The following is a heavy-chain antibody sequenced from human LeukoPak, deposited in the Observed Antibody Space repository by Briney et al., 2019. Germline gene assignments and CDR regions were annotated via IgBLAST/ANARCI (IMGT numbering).Heavy chain of an antibody. J-gene: IGHJ4*02. CDR1: GYTFTSYG. V-gene: IGHV1-18*01. D-gene: IGHD2-15*01. CDR2: ISAYNGNT. CDR3: ARDAGIRYCSGGSCYYFDY. Sequence: GASVKVSCKASGYTFTSYGISWVRQAPGQGLEWMGWISAYNGNTNYAQKLQGRVTMTTDTSTSTAYMELRSLRSDDTVVYYCARDAGIRYCSGGSCYYFDYWGQGTLVTVSS.